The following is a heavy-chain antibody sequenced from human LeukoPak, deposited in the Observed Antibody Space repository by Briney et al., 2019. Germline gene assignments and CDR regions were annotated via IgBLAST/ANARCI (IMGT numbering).Heavy chain of an antibody. CDR2: INPNSGGT. Sequence: ASVKVSCKASGYTFTSYYMHWVRQAPGQGLEWMGWINPNSGGTNYAQKFHGRVTMTRDTSISTAYMELSRLRSDDTALYYCARDVGEYCSSVSCYASDYWGQGTLVTVSS. CDR1: GYTFTSYY. J-gene: IGHJ4*02. D-gene: IGHD2-2*01. CDR3: ARDVGEYCSSVSCYASDY. V-gene: IGHV1-2*02.